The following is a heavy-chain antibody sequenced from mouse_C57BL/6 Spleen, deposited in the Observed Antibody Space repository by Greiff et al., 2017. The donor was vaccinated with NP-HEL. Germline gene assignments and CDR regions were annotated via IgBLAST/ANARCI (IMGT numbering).Heavy chain of an antibody. CDR3: ARYYGSSYGWYFDV. Sequence: QVQLQQPGTELVKPGASVKLSCKASGYTFTSYWMHWVKQRPGQGLEWIGNIDPSNGGTNYNEKFKSKATLTVDKSSSTAYMQLSSLTSEDSAVYYCARYYGSSYGWYFDVWGTGTTVTVSS. J-gene: IGHJ1*03. CDR2: IDPSNGGT. D-gene: IGHD1-1*01. CDR1: GYTFTSYW. V-gene: IGHV1-53*01.